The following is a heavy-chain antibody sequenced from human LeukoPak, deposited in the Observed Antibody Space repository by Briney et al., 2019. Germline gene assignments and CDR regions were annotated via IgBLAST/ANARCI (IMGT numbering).Heavy chain of an antibody. D-gene: IGHD3-10*01. CDR1: GGSISSSSYY. V-gene: IGHV4-39*01. Sequence: SETLSLTCTVSGGSISSSSYYWGWIRQPPGKGLEWIGSIYYSGSTYYNPSLKSRVTISVDTSKNQFSLKLSSVTAADTAVYYCARQQRTMVRGVIWGQGTMVTVSS. CDR3: ARQQRTMVRGVI. J-gene: IGHJ3*02. CDR2: IYYSGST.